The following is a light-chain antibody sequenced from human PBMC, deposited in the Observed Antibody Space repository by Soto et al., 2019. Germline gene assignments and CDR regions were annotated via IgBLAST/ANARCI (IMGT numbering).Light chain of an antibody. J-gene: IGKJ1*01. V-gene: IGKV4-1*01. CDR3: QQYYSTPWT. CDR2: WAS. Sequence: DIVMTQSPDSLAVSLGERATINCRSSQSVLLNSNNKNYLAWYQQKPGQPPKLLFYWASTRESGVPARFSGSGSGTDFTLTISSLQADDVAVYYCQQYYSTPWTFGQGTRVEIK. CDR1: QSVLLNSNNKNY.